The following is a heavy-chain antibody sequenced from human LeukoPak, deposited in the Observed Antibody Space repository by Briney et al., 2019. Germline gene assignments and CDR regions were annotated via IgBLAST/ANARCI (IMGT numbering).Heavy chain of an antibody. CDR2: SNPNSGCT. J-gene: IGHJ4*02. V-gene: IGHV1-2*02. Sequence: SVNVSRQASRYTFTGYYMHWVRQAPGQGLEGVGWSNPNSGCTNYAQKFQSRVTMTRDTSISTAYMELSRLRSDHTAVYYCARDQWDSSGWFDYWGQGNLVTVSS. CDR1: RYTFTGYY. CDR3: ARDQWDSSGWFDY. D-gene: IGHD6-19*01.